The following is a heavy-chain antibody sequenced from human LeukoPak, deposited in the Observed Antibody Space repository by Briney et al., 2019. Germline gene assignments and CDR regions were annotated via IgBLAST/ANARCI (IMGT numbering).Heavy chain of an antibody. J-gene: IGHJ4*02. D-gene: IGHD3-22*01. CDR2: ISYDGSNK. Sequence: GGSLRLSCAASGFTFSGYAMHWVRQAPGKGLEWVAVISYDGSNKYYADSVKGRFTISRDNSKNTLYLQMNSLRAEDTAVYYCAREWLFYYWGQGTLVTVSS. CDR1: GFTFSGYA. V-gene: IGHV3-30*04. CDR3: AREWLFYY.